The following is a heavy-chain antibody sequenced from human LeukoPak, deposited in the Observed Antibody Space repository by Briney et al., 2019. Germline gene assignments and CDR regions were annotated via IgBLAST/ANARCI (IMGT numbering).Heavy chain of an antibody. CDR2: INHSGSA. Sequence: SETLSLTCAVYGGSFSGYYWSWIRQPPGKGLEWIGEINHSGSANYNSSLKSRVTLSIDTSKNQFSLILSSVAAAVTAVYYCARSAGYSSAWGQGTRVTVSS. V-gene: IGHV4-34*01. J-gene: IGHJ5*02. D-gene: IGHD6-19*01. CDR3: ARSAGYSSA. CDR1: GGSFSGYY.